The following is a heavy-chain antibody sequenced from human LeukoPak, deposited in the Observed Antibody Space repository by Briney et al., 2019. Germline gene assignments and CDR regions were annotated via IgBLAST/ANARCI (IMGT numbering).Heavy chain of an antibody. CDR1: GGSFSGYY. CDR3: ARGRCSSTSCYCDY. V-gene: IGHV4-34*01. D-gene: IGHD2-2*01. Sequence: SETLSLTCAVYGGSFSGYYWSWIRQPPGKGLEWIGEINHSGSTNYNPSLKSRVTISVDTSKNQFSLKLSFVTAADTAVYYCARGRCSSTSCYCDYWGQGTLVTVS. J-gene: IGHJ4*02. CDR2: INHSGST.